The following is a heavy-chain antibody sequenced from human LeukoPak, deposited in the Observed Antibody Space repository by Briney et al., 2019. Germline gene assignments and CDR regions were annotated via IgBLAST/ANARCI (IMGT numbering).Heavy chain of an antibody. CDR3: ARDGGATMVRGVATYDS. CDR1: GFTFSRYS. D-gene: IGHD3-10*01. Sequence: GGSLRLSCAASGFTFSRYSMNWVRQAPGKGLEWVPYISRSSSTVHYADSVKGRFTISRDNAKSSLFLQMNSLRAEDTAVYYCARDGGATMVRGVATYDSWGQGTLVTVSS. V-gene: IGHV3-48*04. CDR2: ISRSSSTV. J-gene: IGHJ4*02.